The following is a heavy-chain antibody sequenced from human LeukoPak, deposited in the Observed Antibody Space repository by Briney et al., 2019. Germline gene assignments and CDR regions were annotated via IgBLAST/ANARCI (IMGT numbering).Heavy chain of an antibody. CDR2: IYYSGST. V-gene: IGHV4-61*10. J-gene: IGHJ2*01. CDR1: GGSISSGSYY. Sequence: SETLSLTCTVSGGSISSGSYYWSWIRQPAGKGLEWIGYIYYSGSTNYNPSLKSRVTISVDTSKNQFSLKLSSVTAADTAGYSCEKETQFSPIVVVPAANWYFDLGARATLVTVSS. CDR3: EKETQFSPIVVVPAANWYFDL. D-gene: IGHD2-2*01.